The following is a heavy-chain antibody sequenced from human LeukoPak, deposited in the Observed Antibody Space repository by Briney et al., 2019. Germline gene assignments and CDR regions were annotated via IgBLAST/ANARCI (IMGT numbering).Heavy chain of an antibody. D-gene: IGHD5-18*01. J-gene: IGHJ4*02. CDR1: GFTFSSYA. Sequence: GGSLRLSCAASGFTFSSYAMSWVRQAPGKGLEWVSAISGSGGSTYYADSVKGRFTISRGNSKNTLYLQMNSLRAEDTAVYYCAKDRTGGYSYGYYFDYWGQGTLVTVSS. V-gene: IGHV3-23*01. CDR2: ISGSGGST. CDR3: AKDRTGGYSYGYYFDY.